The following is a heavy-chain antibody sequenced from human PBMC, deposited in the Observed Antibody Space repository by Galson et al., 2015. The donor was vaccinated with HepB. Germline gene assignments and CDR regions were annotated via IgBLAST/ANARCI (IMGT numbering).Heavy chain of an antibody. V-gene: IGHV3-64*04. CDR2: ISSNGGSK. CDR3: ARDRNSWFSIFYFDL. J-gene: IGHJ2*01. D-gene: IGHD3-3*02. CDR1: GFTFSSYA. Sequence: SLRLSCAASGFTFSSYAMHWVRQAPGKGLEYVSAISSNGGSKYYADSVKGRFTISRDNSKNTLYLQMNSLRAEDTAVYYCARDRNSWFSIFYFDLWGRGTLVTVSS.